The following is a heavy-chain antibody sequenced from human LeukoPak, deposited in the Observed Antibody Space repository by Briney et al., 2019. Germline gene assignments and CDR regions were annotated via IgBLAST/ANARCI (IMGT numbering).Heavy chain of an antibody. J-gene: IGHJ4*02. D-gene: IGHD1-26*01. CDR1: GYTFNTYG. CDR2: ISAHNGNT. Sequence: ASAKVSCKASGYTFNTYGISWVRQAPGQGLEWMGWISAHNGNTDFAQKFQGRVTMTTDTSTSTAYMELRSLRSDDTAVYYCARDRYGVRSGSCDYWGQGTLVTVSS. V-gene: IGHV1-18*01. CDR3: ARDRYGVRSGSCDY.